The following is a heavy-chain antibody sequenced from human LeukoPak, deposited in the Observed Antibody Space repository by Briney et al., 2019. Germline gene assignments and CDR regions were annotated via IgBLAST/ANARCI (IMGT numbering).Heavy chain of an antibody. CDR2: IIPIFGTA. CDR1: GGTFSSYA. Sequence: GASVKVSCKASGGTFSSYAISRVRQAPGQGLEWMGGIIPIFGTANYAQKFQGRVTITTDESTSTAYMELSSLRSEDTAVYYCARESGGNSYYYYMDVWGKGTTVTVSS. J-gene: IGHJ6*03. D-gene: IGHD4-23*01. V-gene: IGHV1-69*05. CDR3: ARESGGNSYYYYMDV.